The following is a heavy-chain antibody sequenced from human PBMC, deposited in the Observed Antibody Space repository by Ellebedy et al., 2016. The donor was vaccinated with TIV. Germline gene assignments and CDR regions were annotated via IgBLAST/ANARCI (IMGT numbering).Heavy chain of an antibody. J-gene: IGHJ2*01. Sequence: GESLKISCAASGFIFNKYAMTWVRQAPGKGLEWVSTITASGGSTLYADSVKGRFTISRDNSKNTLDLQMNSLRVEDTAVYYCAKAVAYSGYDFFFYFDLWGRGSLVTVSS. CDR2: ITASGGST. D-gene: IGHD5-12*01. V-gene: IGHV3-23*01. CDR3: AKAVAYSGYDFFFYFDL. CDR1: GFIFNKYA.